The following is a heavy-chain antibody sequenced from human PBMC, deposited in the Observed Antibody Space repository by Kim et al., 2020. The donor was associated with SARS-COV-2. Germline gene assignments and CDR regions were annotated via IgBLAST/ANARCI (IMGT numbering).Heavy chain of an antibody. Sequence: SVKVSCKASGGTFSSYAISWVRQAPGQGLEWMGRIIPILGIANYAQKFQGRVTITADKSTSTAYMELSSLRSEDTAVYYCARDDYGDYVSLEGYYYYGMDVWGQGTTVTVSS. J-gene: IGHJ6*02. CDR2: IIPILGIA. D-gene: IGHD4-17*01. CDR3: ARDDYGDYVSLEGYYYYGMDV. V-gene: IGHV1-69*04. CDR1: GGTFSSYA.